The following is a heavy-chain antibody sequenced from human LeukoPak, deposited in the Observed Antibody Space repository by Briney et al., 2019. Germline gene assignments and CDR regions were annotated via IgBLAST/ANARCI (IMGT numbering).Heavy chain of an antibody. CDR2: IYHSGST. J-gene: IGHJ4*02. CDR1: GGSISSSNW. V-gene: IGHV4-4*02. Sequence: SETLSLTCAVSGGSISSSNWWSWVRQPPGKGLEWIGEIYHSGSTNYNPSLKSRVTISVDKSKNQFSLKLSSVTAADTAVYYCARGDSSGWYLYYFDYWGQGTLVTVSS. CDR3: ARGDSSGWYLYYFDY. D-gene: IGHD6-19*01.